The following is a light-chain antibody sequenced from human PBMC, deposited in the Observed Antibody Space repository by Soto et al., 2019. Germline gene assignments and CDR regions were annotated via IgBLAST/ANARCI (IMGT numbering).Light chain of an antibody. V-gene: IGKV1-5*03. J-gene: IGKJ2*01. CDR2: KAS. CDR3: QHYNSYPYT. CDR1: QTISTW. Sequence: DIQMTQSPSTLSASVGDRVTITCRASQTISTWLAWYQQRPGKAPNLLIYKASSLESGVSSRFSGSGSGKEFTLTFSNLQLDDFATYYCQHYNSYPYTFGQGTKLEIK.